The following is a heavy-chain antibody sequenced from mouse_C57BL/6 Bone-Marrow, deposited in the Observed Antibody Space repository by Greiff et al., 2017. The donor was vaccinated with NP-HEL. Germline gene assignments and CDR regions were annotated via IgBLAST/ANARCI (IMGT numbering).Heavy chain of an antibody. CDR2: ISDGGSYT. V-gene: IGHV5-4*01. CDR1: GFTFSSYA. Sequence: EVMLVESGGGLVKSGGSLKLSCAASGFTFSSYAMSWVRQTPEKRLEWVATISDGGSYTYYPDNVKGRFIISRDNAKNNLYLQMIHLKSEDTAMYYCARDLYDYYRYYFDCWGQGTTLTVSS. D-gene: IGHD2-4*01. CDR3: ARDLYDYYRYYFDC. J-gene: IGHJ2*01.